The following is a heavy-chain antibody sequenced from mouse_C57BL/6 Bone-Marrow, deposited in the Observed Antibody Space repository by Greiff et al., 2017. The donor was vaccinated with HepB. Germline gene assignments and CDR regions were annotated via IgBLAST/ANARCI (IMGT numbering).Heavy chain of an antibody. CDR2: IYPRSGNT. J-gene: IGHJ4*01. CDR1: GYTFTSYG. D-gene: IGHD2-3*01. V-gene: IGHV1-81*01. Sequence: QVQLQQSGAELARPGASVKLSCKASGYTFTSYGISWVKQRTGQGLEWIGEIYPRSGNTYYNEKFKGKATLTADKSSSTAYMELRSLTSEDTAVYFCARLYDGSHYYAMDYWGQGTSVTVSS. CDR3: ARLYDGSHYYAMDY.